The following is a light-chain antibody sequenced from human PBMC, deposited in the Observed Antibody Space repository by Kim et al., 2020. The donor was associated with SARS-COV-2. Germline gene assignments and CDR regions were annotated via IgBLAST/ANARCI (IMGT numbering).Light chain of an antibody. CDR1: QGINRD. J-gene: IGKJ1*01. CDR2: GAS. Sequence: ASVGDGVTITCRASQGINRDLAWYQQRPGKGPKVLIYGASTLQSGVPSRFSGGGSGTDFTLTISGLQPEDVATYYCQKYNSAPWTFGQGTKVDIK. V-gene: IGKV1-27*01. CDR3: QKYNSAPWT.